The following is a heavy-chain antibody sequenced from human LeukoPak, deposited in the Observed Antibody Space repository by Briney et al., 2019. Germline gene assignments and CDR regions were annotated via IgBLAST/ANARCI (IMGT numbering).Heavy chain of an antibody. D-gene: IGHD6-13*01. J-gene: IGHJ4*02. CDR2: IYYSGST. CDR3: ARALDSSSWALDY. V-gene: IGHV4-59*01. Sequence: KASETLSLTCTVSGGSISSYYWSWIRQPPGKGLEWIGYIYYSGSTNYNPSLKSRVTISVDTSKNQFSLKLSSVTAADTAVYYCARALDSSSWALDYWGQGTLVTVSS. CDR1: GGSISSYY.